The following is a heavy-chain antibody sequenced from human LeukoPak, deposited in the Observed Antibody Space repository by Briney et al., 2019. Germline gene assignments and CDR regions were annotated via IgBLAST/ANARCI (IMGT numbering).Heavy chain of an antibody. D-gene: IGHD5-24*01. CDR3: ARDKDGFHVDY. CDR1: GGSISYYY. CDR2: IYSSGTP. J-gene: IGHJ4*02. V-gene: IGHV4-4*07. Sequence: SETLSLTCTVSGGSISYYYWSWIRQPAGKGLEWIGRIYSSGTPKYNPSLKSRVTMSIDTSKNQFPLMVNSVTAADTAVYYCARDKDGFHVDYWGQGILVTVSS.